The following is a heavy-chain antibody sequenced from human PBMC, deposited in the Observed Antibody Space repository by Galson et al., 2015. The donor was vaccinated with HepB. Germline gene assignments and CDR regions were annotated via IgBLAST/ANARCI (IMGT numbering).Heavy chain of an antibody. CDR1: GFTFDDYA. J-gene: IGHJ4*01. CDR2: ISWDSGSI. D-gene: IGHD6-13*01. Sequence: SLRLSCAASGFTFDDYAMHWVRQGPGKGLEWVSGISWDSGSIGYADSVKGRFTISRDNAKNSLYLQMNSLRAEDTALYYCAKAPTGSTWFNYFDSWGHGTLVTVSS. V-gene: IGHV3-9*01. CDR3: AKAPTGSTWFNYFDS.